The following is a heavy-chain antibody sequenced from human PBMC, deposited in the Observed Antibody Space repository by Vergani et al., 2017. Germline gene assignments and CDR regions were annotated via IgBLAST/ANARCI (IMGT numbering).Heavy chain of an antibody. J-gene: IGHJ4*02. D-gene: IGHD3-3*01. V-gene: IGHV1-69*18. CDR2: IIPIFVTA. CDR3: ARETTLNFWSGYYPDY. Sequence: QVQLVQSGAEVKKPGSSVKVSCKASGGTFSSYAISWVRQAPGQGLEGMGRIIPIFVTANYAQKFKGRVTITADESTSTAYMELSSLRSEDTAVYYCARETTLNFWSGYYPDYWGQGTLVTVSS. CDR1: GGTFSSYA.